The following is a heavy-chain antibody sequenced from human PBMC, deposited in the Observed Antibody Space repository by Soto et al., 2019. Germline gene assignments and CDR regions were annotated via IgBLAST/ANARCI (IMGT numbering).Heavy chain of an antibody. CDR2: IYRGGST. CDR3: ARATEWNALDI. V-gene: IGHV3-53*02. CDR1: GFSVSSDY. Sequence: DVQLVETGGGLIQPGGSLRFSCAASGFSVSSDYMNWVRQDPGKGLEWVSVIYRGGSTYYADSVRGRFTISRDNSENTLFLQMNSLRAEDTAVYYCARATEWNALDIWGQGTMVTVSS. D-gene: IGHD3-3*01. J-gene: IGHJ3*02.